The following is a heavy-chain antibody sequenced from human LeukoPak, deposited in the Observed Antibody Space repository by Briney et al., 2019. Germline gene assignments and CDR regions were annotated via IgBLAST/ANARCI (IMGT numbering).Heavy chain of an antibody. Sequence: GASVKVSCKASGYTFTGYYMHWVRQAPGQGLEWMGWINPNSGGTNYAQKFQGRVTMTRDTSITTAHMELRGLRSDDSAFYYCVIDEWELQDYWGQGTRVIV. CDR1: GYTFTGYY. CDR3: VIDEWELQDY. D-gene: IGHD1-26*01. CDR2: INPNSGGT. J-gene: IGHJ4*02. V-gene: IGHV1-2*02.